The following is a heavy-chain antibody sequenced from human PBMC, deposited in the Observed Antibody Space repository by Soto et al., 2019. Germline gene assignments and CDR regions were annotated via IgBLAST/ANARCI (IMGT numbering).Heavy chain of an antibody. CDR1: GGSISSSSYY. J-gene: IGHJ4*02. CDR2: IYYSGST. CDR3: ARLEGLATISYYFDY. Sequence: QLQLQESGPGLVKPSETLSLTCTVSGGSISSSSYYWGWIRQPPGKGLEWIRSIYYSGSTYYNPSLKSRVTISVDKSKNQFSLRLSSVTAADTAVYYCARLEGLATISYYFDYWGQGTLVTVSS. D-gene: IGHD3-9*01. V-gene: IGHV4-39*01.